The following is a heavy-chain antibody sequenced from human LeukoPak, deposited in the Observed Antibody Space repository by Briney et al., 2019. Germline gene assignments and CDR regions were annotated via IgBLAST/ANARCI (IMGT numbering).Heavy chain of an antibody. CDR2: IHYSGST. D-gene: IGHD4-17*01. V-gene: IGHV4-61*01. J-gene: IGHJ3*02. CDR1: GGSVSSYSYY. Sequence: KPSETLSLTCTVSGGSVSSYSYYWTWIRQPPGKGLEWIGYIHYSGSTSYNPSLKSRVTISVDTSKNQFSLKLTSVTAADTAVYYCARDRDYGDSGRASDIWGQGTMVTVSS. CDR3: ARDRDYGDSGRASDI.